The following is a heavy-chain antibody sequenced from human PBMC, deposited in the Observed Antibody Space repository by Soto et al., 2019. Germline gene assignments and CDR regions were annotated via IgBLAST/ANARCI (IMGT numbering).Heavy chain of an antibody. Sequence: LSLTCTVSGGSISSYYWSWIRQPPGKGLEWIGYIYYSGSTNYNPSLKSRVTISVDTSKNQFSLKLSSVTAADTAVYYCARGKADTAMAKDYWGQGTLVTVSS. CDR3: ARGKADTAMAKDY. J-gene: IGHJ4*02. D-gene: IGHD5-18*01. V-gene: IGHV4-59*01. CDR1: GGSISSYY. CDR2: IYYSGST.